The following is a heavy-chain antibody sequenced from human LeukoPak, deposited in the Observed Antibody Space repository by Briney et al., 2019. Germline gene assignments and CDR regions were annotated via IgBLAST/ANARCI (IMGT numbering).Heavy chain of an antibody. J-gene: IGHJ4*02. D-gene: IGHD6-19*01. CDR3: AKGVASGWPVGYYFDY. CDR1: GGSISSYY. V-gene: IGHV4-59*01. CDR2: IYYSGST. Sequence: SETLSLTCTVSGGSISSYYWSWIRQPPGKGLEWIGYIYYSGSTSYNPSLKSRVAISVDTSKNQFSLKLSSVTAADTAVYYCAKGVASGWPVGYYFDYWGQGTLVTVSS.